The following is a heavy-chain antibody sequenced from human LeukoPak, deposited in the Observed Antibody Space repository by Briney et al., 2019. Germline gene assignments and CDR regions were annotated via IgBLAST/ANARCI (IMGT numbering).Heavy chain of an antibody. J-gene: IGHJ1*01. D-gene: IGHD2/OR15-2a*01. Sequence: GGTLRLSCAASGLRFSDYYVSWIRRAPGKGLQWVSYISSGGDIMHYADSVKGRFTSSRDNAKNSGYLEMNSLGAEDTAVYYCATNLIGAGEYFQQWGQGTLVTVSS. CDR2: ISSGGDIM. CDR3: ATNLIGAGEYFQQ. CDR1: GLRFSDYY. V-gene: IGHV3-11*01.